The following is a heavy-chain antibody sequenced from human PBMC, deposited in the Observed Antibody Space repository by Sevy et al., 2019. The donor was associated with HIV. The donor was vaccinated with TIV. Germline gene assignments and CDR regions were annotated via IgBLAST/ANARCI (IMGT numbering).Heavy chain of an antibody. CDR1: GYTLTKLS. V-gene: IGHV1-24*01. Sequence: ASVKVSCKVSGYTLTKLSIHWVRQAPGKGLEWMGDFDPQDGETIYAERFQGRLTMTVDTSTDTAYMEVSSLTSEETAVYYCATVGLRYYSGASSYQGDWFDPWGQGTPVTVSS. D-gene: IGHD2-15*01. J-gene: IGHJ5*02. CDR2: FDPQDGET. CDR3: ATVGLRYYSGASSYQGDWFDP.